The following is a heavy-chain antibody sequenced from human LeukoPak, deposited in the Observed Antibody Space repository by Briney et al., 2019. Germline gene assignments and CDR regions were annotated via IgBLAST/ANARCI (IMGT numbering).Heavy chain of an antibody. CDR1: GFTVSSNY. V-gene: IGHV3-53*01. CDR2: IYSGGST. J-gene: IGHJ4*02. Sequence: GGSLRLSCAASGFTVSSNYMSWVRQAPGKGLEWVSVIYSGGSTYYADSVKGRFTISRDNSKNTLYLQMNSLRAEDTAVYYCASPYSSSWYHSFDYWGQGTLVTVSS. D-gene: IGHD6-13*01. CDR3: ASPYSSSWYHSFDY.